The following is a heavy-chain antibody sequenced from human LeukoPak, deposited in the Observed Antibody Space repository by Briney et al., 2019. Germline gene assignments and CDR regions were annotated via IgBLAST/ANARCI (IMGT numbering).Heavy chain of an antibody. D-gene: IGHD4-17*01. CDR1: GGTFSSYA. V-gene: IGHV1-18*01. CDR2: ISAYNGNT. CDR3: ARVTQTDYDFDY. J-gene: IGHJ4*02. Sequence: ASVKVSCKASGGTFSSYAISWVRQAPGQGLEWMGWISAYNGNTDYAQKLQGRVTMTTDTSTSTAYMELRSLRSDDTAVYYCARVTQTDYDFDYWGQGTLVTVSS.